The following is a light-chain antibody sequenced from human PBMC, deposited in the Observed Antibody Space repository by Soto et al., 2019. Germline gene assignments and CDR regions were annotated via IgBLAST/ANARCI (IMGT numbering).Light chain of an antibody. CDR3: QQYYVTPLT. CDR1: QGVLYSSNNKNY. CDR2: WAS. J-gene: IGKJ4*01. Sequence: DIFLAQSPDALSVSLGERATINCKSIQGVLYSSNNKNYLAWYQQKPGQPPKLLIFWASTRESGVPDRFSGSGSGTDFTLTITSLQAGDVAVYYCQQYYVTPLTFGGGTKVDI. V-gene: IGKV4-1*01.